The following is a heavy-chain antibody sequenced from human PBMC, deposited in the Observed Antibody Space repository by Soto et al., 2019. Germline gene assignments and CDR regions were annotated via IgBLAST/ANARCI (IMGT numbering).Heavy chain of an antibody. V-gene: IGHV3-11*01. Sequence: ESGGGLVKPGGSLRLSCAASGFTFSDYYMSWIRQAPGNGLEWVSYISSSAGTISYADSVKGRFTISRDNAKNSLYLQMNSLRAEDTAVYYCARGTYSSKTDFDYWGQGTLVTVSS. D-gene: IGHD6-13*01. CDR1: GFTFSDYY. J-gene: IGHJ4*02. CDR3: ARGTYSSKTDFDY. CDR2: ISSSAGTI.